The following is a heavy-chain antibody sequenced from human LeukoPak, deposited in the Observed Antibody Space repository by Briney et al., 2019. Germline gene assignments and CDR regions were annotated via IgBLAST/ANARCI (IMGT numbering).Heavy chain of an antibody. CDR2: ISGSGGST. D-gene: IGHD3-22*01. J-gene: IGHJ3*02. V-gene: IGHV3-23*01. Sequence: PGGSLRLSCAASGFTFSSYAMSWVRQAPGKGLEWVSAISGSGGSTYYADSVKGRFTISRDNSKNTLYLQMNSLRAEDTAVYYCAKTIVGDSSGSHDAFDNWGQGTMVTVSS. CDR1: GFTFSSYA. CDR3: AKTIVGDSSGSHDAFDN.